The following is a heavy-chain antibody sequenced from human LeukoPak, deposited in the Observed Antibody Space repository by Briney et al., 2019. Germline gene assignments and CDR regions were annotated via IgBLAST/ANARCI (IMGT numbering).Heavy chain of an antibody. CDR2: AGWAGGTT. Sequence: GGSLRLSCATSGFNFDRYTIHWVRQAPGKGLEWVSLAGWAGGTTFYSDSVRGRFTISRDSGRKSVYLQMNSLTTDDTAFYFCVKELDTMFFDYWGQGALVTVSS. CDR1: GFNFDRYT. J-gene: IGHJ4*02. CDR3: VKELDTMFFDY. D-gene: IGHD3-10*02. V-gene: IGHV3-43*01.